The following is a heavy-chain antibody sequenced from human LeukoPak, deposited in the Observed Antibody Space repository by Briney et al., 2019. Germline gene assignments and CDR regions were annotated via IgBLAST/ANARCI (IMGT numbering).Heavy chain of an antibody. D-gene: IGHD3-22*01. V-gene: IGHV5-51*01. J-gene: IGHJ3*02. Sequence: GESLKISCKGSGYSFTSYWIGWVRQMPGKGLEWMGIIYPDDSDTRYSPSFQGLVTISADKSISTAYLQWSSLKASDTAMYYCARQPMGGYYDSSGYPTDAFDIWGQGTMVTVSS. CDR2: IYPDDSDT. CDR3: ARQPMGGYYDSSGYPTDAFDI. CDR1: GYSFTSYW.